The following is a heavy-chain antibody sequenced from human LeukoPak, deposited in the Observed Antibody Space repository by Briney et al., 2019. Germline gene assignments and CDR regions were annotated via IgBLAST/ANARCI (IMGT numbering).Heavy chain of an antibody. CDR1: GFTFGTYE. V-gene: IGHV3-21*01. D-gene: IGHD1-26*01. CDR2: ISSSSSYI. Sequence: KPGGSLRLSCAASGFTFGTYEMNWVRQAPGKGLEWVSSISSSSSYIYYADSVKGRFTISRDNAKNSLYLQMNSLRAEDTAVYYCAQSHPVGYYMDVWGKGTTVTISS. J-gene: IGHJ6*03. CDR3: AQSHPVGYYMDV.